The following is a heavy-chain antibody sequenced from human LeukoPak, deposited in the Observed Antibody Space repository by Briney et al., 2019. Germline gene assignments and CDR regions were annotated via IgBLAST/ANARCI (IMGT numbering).Heavy chain of an antibody. CDR2: INPNSGVT. J-gene: IGHJ6*03. Sequence: ASVKVSCKASGYTFTGFYIHWVRQAPGQGLEWMGWINPNSGVTNYAQKLQGRVTITRDTSIDTAYMQLSRLRSDDTAVYYCAKDRYGDYEAPFHYYMDAWGRGTTVTVSS. D-gene: IGHD5-12*01. V-gene: IGHV1-2*02. CDR3: AKDRYGDYEAPFHYYMDA. CDR1: GYTFTGFY.